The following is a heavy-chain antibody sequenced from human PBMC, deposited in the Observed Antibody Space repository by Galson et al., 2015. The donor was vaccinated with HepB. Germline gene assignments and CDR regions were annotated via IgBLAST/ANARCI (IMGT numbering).Heavy chain of an antibody. D-gene: IGHD3-10*01. Sequence: SLRLSCAASGFTFSNYWMHWVRQPPGKGLEWVSIIYSAGNTNYADSVKGRFTTSRDNSKNTVYLQMNSLRVEDTAVYYCARVWGGFGNDTFDIWGQGTMVTVSS. CDR2: IYSAGNT. CDR1: GFTFSNYW. CDR3: ARVWGGFGNDTFDI. J-gene: IGHJ3*02. V-gene: IGHV3-53*01.